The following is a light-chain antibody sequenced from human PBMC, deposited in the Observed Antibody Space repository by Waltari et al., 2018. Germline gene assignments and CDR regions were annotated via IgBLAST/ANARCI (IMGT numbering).Light chain of an antibody. J-gene: IGKJ1*01. V-gene: IGKV3-15*01. CDR3: QQYNVWPRT. CDR2: GVS. Sequence: VMTQSPATLSAPPGKMVTLTCRASQSGSNNVAWYQQRPGQAPRLLLYGVSTRATDVPAKFSGSRSGTEVTLTINTLQSEDAATYYCQQYNVWPRTFGQGTKVEI. CDR1: QSGSNN.